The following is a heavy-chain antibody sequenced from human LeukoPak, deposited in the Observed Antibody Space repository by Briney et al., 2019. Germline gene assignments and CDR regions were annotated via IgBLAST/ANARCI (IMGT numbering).Heavy chain of an antibody. CDR3: ARARLPNSYYDFWSGYWGHWSDP. V-gene: IGHV4-38-2*02. CDR1: GYSISSGYY. J-gene: IGHJ5*02. Sequence: SETLSLTCTVSGYSISSGYYWGWIRQPPGKGLEWIGSIYHSGSTYYNPSLKSRVTISVDTSKNQFSLKLSSVTAADTAVYYCARARLPNSYYDFWSGYWGHWSDPWGQGTLVTVSS. D-gene: IGHD3-3*01. CDR2: IYHSGST.